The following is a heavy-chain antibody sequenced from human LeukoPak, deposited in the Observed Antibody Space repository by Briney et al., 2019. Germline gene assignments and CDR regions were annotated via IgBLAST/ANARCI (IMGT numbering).Heavy chain of an antibody. CDR2: IYHSGST. V-gene: IGHV4-30-2*01. Sequence: SETLSLTCTVSGGSISSGGYYWSWIRQPPGKGLEWIGYIYHSGSTYYNPSLKSRVTISVDRSKNQFSLKLSSVTAADTAVYYCARDAAAAGTGPHFDYWGQETLVTVSS. CDR3: ARDAAAAGTGPHFDY. J-gene: IGHJ4*02. D-gene: IGHD6-13*01. CDR1: GGSISSGGYY.